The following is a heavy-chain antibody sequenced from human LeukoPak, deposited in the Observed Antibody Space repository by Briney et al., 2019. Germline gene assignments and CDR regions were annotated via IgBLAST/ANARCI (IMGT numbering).Heavy chain of an antibody. CDR2: IAPSGGA. V-gene: IGHV4-4*09. CDR1: GASISTYY. CDR3: ARHVATTVTRGYSCHPMDV. J-gene: IGHJ6*03. Sequence: SETLSLTCTASGASISTYYWSWIRQPPGEGLEWIAYIAPSGGAVYNPSLNSRLTVSVDTSKNQFSLKLNSVTAADTAVYYCARHVATTVTRGYSCHPMDVWGKGTTVYVSS. D-gene: IGHD4-17*01.